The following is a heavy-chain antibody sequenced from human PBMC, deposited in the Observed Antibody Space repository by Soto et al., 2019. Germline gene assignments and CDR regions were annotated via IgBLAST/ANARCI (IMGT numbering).Heavy chain of an antibody. CDR2: IYYSGST. D-gene: IGHD3-10*01. Sequence: QVQLQESGPGLVKPSQTLSLTCTVSGGSISSGGYYWSWIRQHPGKGLEWIGYIYYSGSTYYNPXXKRRXXISVATSKNPGXLXPXXVAAAGNAVYYCARWGPESPYYYGSGSYYRLPFQQWGPGTPVTVSS. V-gene: IGHV4-31*03. J-gene: IGHJ1*01. CDR1: GGSISSGGYY. CDR3: ARWGPESPYYYGSGSYYRLPFQQ.